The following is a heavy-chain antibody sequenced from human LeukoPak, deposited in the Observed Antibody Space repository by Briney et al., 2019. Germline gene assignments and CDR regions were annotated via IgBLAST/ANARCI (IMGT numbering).Heavy chain of an antibody. J-gene: IGHJ4*02. CDR2: IYPKSGDT. CDR1: GYNFNDHH. CDR3: VSHYGPGPV. D-gene: IGHD3-10*01. V-gene: IGHV1-2*06. Sequence: ASVKVSCKTSGYNFNDHHVQWVRQAPGQGLEWMGRIYPKSGDTDYPQKFQFRATMTRDTSITTAYMELTNLRSDDTAVYYCVSHYGPGPVWGQGTLVTVS.